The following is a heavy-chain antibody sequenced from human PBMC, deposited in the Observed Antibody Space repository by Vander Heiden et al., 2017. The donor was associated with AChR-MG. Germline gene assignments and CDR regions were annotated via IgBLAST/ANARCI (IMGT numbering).Heavy chain of an antibody. J-gene: IGHJ3*02. V-gene: IGHV4-39*01. CDR1: GGPISSSRYY. CDR2: IYYSGST. D-gene: IGHD6-19*01. CDR3: ARLSSGIAVATDAFDI. Sequence: LQLQESGPGLVKPSETLSLTCTVPGGPISSSRYYWGWIRQPPGKGLEWIGSIYYSGSTYYNPSLKSRVTISVDTSKNQFSLKLSSVTAADTAVYYCARLSSGIAVATDAFDIWGQGTMVTVSS.